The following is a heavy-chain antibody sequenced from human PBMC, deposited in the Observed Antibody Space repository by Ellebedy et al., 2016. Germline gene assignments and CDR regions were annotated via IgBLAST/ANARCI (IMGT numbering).Heavy chain of an antibody. J-gene: IGHJ1*01. D-gene: IGHD3-3*01. CDR2: ISLDGSYN. V-gene: IGHV3-30*18. Sequence: GESLKISXAASGFTFSSYGMHWVRQAPGKGLEWLGVISLDGSYNSYADPVKGRFTISRDNFKNTLHLEMNSLTKEDTAVYYCVKSDSGGGYYTPGFGHHWGQGTLVTVSS. CDR1: GFTFSSYG. CDR3: VKSDSGGGYYTPGFGHH.